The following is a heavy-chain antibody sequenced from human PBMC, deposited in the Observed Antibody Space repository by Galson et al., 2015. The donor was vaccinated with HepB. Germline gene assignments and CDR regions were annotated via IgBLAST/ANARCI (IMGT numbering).Heavy chain of an antibody. CDR1: GGSVSSGGYS. CDR3: ARCLVRGVVDPSYFDY. D-gene: IGHD3-10*01. J-gene: IGHJ4*02. V-gene: IGHV4-30-4*07. Sequence: LSLTCAVSGGSVSSGGYSWSWIRQPPGKGLEWIGYIYYNGNSYYNPSLESRGTISLDTSKNEFSLKLSSVTAADTAVYYCARCLVRGVVDPSYFDYWGQGTLVTVSS. CDR2: IYYNGNS.